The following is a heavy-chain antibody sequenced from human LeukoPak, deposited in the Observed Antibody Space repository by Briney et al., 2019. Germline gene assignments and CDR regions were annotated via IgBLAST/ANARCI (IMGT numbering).Heavy chain of an antibody. V-gene: IGHV1-69*13. CDR1: GGTFSGYA. Sequence: SVKVSCKASGGTFSGYAISWVRQAPGQGLEWMGGIIPIFGTANYAQKFQGRVTITADESTSTAYMELRSLRSDDTAVYYCARSPVSPGYYHGSGSYGDYWGQGTLVTVSS. CDR3: ARSPVSPGYYHGSGSYGDY. J-gene: IGHJ4*02. D-gene: IGHD3-10*01. CDR2: IIPIFGTA.